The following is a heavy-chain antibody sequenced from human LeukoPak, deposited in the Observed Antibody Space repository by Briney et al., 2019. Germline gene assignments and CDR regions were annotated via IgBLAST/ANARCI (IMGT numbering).Heavy chain of an antibody. CDR1: GGSFSGYY. CDR3: ARSRITMVRGRWFDP. Sequence: SETLSPTCAVYGGSFSGYYWSWIRQPPGKGLEWIGEINHSGSTNYNPSLKSRVTISVDTSKIQFSLKLSSVTAADTAVYYCARSRITMVRGRWFDPWGQGTLVTVSS. D-gene: IGHD3-10*01. CDR2: INHSGST. J-gene: IGHJ5*02. V-gene: IGHV4-34*01.